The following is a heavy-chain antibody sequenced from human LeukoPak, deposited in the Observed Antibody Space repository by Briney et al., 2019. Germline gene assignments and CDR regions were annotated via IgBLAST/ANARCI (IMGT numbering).Heavy chain of an antibody. CDR2: IRPSGDNT. D-gene: IGHD2-2*01. CDR1: GFTFSSYD. V-gene: IGHV3-23*01. J-gene: IGHJ3*02. CDR3: ARLPAAIDAFDI. Sequence: GGSLRLSCAASGFTFSSYDMTWVRQAPGRGLEWVSSIRPSGDNTYYGDSVKGRFTISRDNSKNTLYLQMNSLRAEDTAVYYCARLPAAIDAFDIWGQGTMVTVSS.